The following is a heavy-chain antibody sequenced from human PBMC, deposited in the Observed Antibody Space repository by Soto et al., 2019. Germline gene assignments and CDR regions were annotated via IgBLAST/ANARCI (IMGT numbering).Heavy chain of an antibody. D-gene: IGHD3-16*01. CDR2: IYSGGST. J-gene: IGHJ4*02. CDR3: ARISYDLASDY. CDR1: GFTFSSYA. V-gene: IGHV3-53*01. Sequence: GSLRLSCAASGFTFSSYAMSWVRQAPGKGLEWVSVIYSGGSTYYADSVKGRFTISRDNSKNTLYLQMNSLRAEDTAVYYCARISYDLASDYWGQGTLVTVSS.